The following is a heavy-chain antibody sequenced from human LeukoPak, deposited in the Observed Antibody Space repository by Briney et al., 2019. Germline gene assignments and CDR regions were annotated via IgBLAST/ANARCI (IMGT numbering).Heavy chain of an antibody. V-gene: IGHV4-39*01. D-gene: IGHD3-10*01. J-gene: IGHJ5*02. CDR1: GGSISSTSFY. CDR3: ARRHDSMVRGVHNWFDP. Sequence: SETLSLTCTVSGGSISSTSFYWDWIRQPPGTGLEWIGSISYSGYTYYNPSLKSRVTISVDTSKNQFSLKLTSVTAADTAVYYCARRHDSMVRGVHNWFDPWGQGTLVTVSS. CDR2: ISYSGYT.